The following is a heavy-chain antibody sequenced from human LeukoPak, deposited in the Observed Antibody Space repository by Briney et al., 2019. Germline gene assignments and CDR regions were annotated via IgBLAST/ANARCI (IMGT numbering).Heavy chain of an antibody. D-gene: IGHD2-15*01. Sequence: GGSLRLSCAASGFTLSSYGMHWVRQAPGKGLEWVAVISYDGSNKNYADSVKGRFTISRDSSKNKVFLQMNSLRAEDTAVYYCAKEVYTATYLSSFDYWGQGTLVTLSS. V-gene: IGHV3-30*18. CDR2: ISYDGSNK. J-gene: IGHJ4*02. CDR1: GFTLSSYG. CDR3: AKEVYTATYLSSFDY.